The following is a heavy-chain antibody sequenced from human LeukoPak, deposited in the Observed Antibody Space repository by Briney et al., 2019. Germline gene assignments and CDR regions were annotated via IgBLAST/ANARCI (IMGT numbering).Heavy chain of an antibody. J-gene: IGHJ4*02. Sequence: LETLSLTCTVSGYSMSSGYYWGWIRQPPERGLEWIGSMYHTGSTYYNPSLKSRVTISVDTSKNQFSLKLSSVTAADTAVYYCARSKKAGVFDYWGQGTLVTVSS. CDR2: MYHTGST. CDR1: GYSMSSGYY. D-gene: IGHD6-19*01. V-gene: IGHV4-38-2*02. CDR3: ARSKKAGVFDY.